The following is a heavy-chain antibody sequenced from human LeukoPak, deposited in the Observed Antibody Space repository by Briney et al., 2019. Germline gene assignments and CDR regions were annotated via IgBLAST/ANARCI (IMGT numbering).Heavy chain of an antibody. CDR3: ARDDYVLGSYYYGMNV. J-gene: IGHJ6*02. D-gene: IGHD4-17*01. V-gene: IGHV1-2*02. CDR2: INPNSGGT. CDR1: GYTFTGYY. Sequence: GASVKVSCKASGYTFTGYYMHWVRQAPGQGLEWMGWINPNSGGTNYAQKFQGRVTMTRDTSISTAYMELSRLRSDDTAVYYCARDDYVLGSYYYGMNVWGQGTTVTVSS.